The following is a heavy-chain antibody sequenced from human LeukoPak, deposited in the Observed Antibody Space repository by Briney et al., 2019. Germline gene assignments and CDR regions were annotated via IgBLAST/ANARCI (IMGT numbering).Heavy chain of an antibody. CDR2: INPKSGGT. Sequence: ASVKVSCKTSGYIFTTYGISWVRQAPGQGLEWMGWINPKSGGTNYAQKFQGRVTMTRDTSIGTAYMELSRLRSDDTAIYYCARAIQDTTTIIYFDYWGQGTLVTVSS. V-gene: IGHV1-2*02. CDR1: GYIFTTYG. J-gene: IGHJ4*02. D-gene: IGHD5-18*01. CDR3: ARAIQDTTTIIYFDY.